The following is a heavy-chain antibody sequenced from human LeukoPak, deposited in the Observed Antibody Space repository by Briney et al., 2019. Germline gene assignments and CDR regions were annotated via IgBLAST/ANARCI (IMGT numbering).Heavy chain of an antibody. D-gene: IGHD1-26*01. CDR3: ARDLGGKYSWFDP. J-gene: IGHJ5*02. CDR1: GYTFTGYS. V-gene: IGHV1-2*02. Sequence: GASVKVSCKASGYTFTGYSLHWVRQAPGLGLEWMGWINPNSGGTNYAQRFQGRVTMTRGTSISTAYMDLSSLTSDDTAVYYCARDLGGKYSWFDPWGQGTLVTVSS. CDR2: INPNSGGT.